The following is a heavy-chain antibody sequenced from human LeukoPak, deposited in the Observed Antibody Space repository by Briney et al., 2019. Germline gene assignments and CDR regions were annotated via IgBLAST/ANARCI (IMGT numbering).Heavy chain of an antibody. D-gene: IGHD2-2*01. Sequence: GGSLRLSCAASGLSFTSFEMNWVRQAPGKGLGWVSYISSSGATMYYADSVKDRFTTSRDNAKNSLYLQMNSLRAEDTTVYYCARAPYCSSTSCYSSGAADYWGQGTLVTVSS. CDR2: ISSSGATM. V-gene: IGHV3-48*03. J-gene: IGHJ4*02. CDR3: ARAPYCSSTSCYSSGAADY. CDR1: GLSFTSFE.